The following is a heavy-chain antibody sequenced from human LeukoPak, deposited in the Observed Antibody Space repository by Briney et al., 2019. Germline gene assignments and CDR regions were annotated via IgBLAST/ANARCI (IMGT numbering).Heavy chain of an antibody. CDR1: GFAFSPYA. J-gene: IGHJ4*02. Sequence: PGGSLRLSCAASGFAFSPYAMNWVRQAPGKGLEWVSFITGDSNTIYYADSMKGRFTVSRDNAENSLYLQMNSLSAEDTAVYYCARDRVGGSFDYWGQGTLVTVPS. V-gene: IGHV3-48*01. CDR2: ITGDSNTI. D-gene: IGHD6-19*01. CDR3: ARDRVGGSFDY.